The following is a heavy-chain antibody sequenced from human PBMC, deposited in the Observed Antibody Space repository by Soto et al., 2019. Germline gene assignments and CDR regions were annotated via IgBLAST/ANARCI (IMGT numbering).Heavy chain of an antibody. CDR3: ARDNEAAWFDP. V-gene: IGHV3-33*01. D-gene: IGHD1-1*01. J-gene: IGHJ5*02. CDR1: GFTFSSYG. CDR2: IWYDGSNK. Sequence: PGGSLRLSCAASGFTFSSYGMRWVRQAPGKGLEWVAVIWYDGSNKYYADSVKGRFTISRDNSKNTLYLQMNSLRAEDTAVYYCARDNEAAWFDPWGQGTLVTVSS.